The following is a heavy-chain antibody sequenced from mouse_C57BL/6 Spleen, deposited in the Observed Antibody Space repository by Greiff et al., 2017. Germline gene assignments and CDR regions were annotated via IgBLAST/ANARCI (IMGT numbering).Heavy chain of an antibody. J-gene: IGHJ1*03. CDR1: GYSITSGYY. CDR2: ISYDGSN. CDR3: ARRGDGNWYFEV. Sequence: EVKLQESGPGLVKPSQSLSLTCSVTGYSITSGYYWNWIRQFPGNKLEWMGYISYDGSNNYNPSLKNRISITRDTSKNQFFLKLNSVTTEDTATYYCARRGDGNWYFEVWGTGTTVTVSS. D-gene: IGHD2-1*01. V-gene: IGHV3-6*01.